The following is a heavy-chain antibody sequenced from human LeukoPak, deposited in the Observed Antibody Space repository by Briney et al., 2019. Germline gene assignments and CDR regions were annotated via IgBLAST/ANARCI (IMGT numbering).Heavy chain of an antibody. CDR3: ARDRYYYDSSGYTNWFDP. CDR1: GFTFSSYW. J-gene: IGHJ5*02. CDR2: IKQDGSEK. Sequence: GGSLRLSCAASGFTFSSYWMSWVRQAPGKGLEWVANIKQDGSEKYYVDSVKGRFTISRDNSKNTLFLQMNSLRADDTAVYYCARDRYYYDSSGYTNWFDPWGQGTLVTVSS. V-gene: IGHV3-7*03. D-gene: IGHD3-22*01.